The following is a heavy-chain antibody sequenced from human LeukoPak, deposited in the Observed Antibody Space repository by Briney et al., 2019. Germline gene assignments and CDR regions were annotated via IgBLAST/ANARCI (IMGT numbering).Heavy chain of an antibody. CDR3: ARFTARAREIDY. J-gene: IGHJ4*02. D-gene: IGHD6-6*01. V-gene: IGHV4-59*08. CDR1: GGSISSYY. CDR2: IYYTGDN. Sequence: SGTLSLTCTVSGGSISSYYWTWIRQPPGKTLEWIGYIYYTGDNDYNPSLKSRVTMSVDTSKSHLSLKLTSVTAADTAVYYCARFTARAREIDYWGQGILVTVSS.